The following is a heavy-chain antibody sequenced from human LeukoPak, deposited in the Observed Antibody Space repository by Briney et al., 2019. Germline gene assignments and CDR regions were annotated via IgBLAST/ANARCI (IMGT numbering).Heavy chain of an antibody. V-gene: IGHV3-23*01. J-gene: IGHJ4*02. CDR2: ISRTGDTT. Sequence: GGSLRLSCAASRFTFSSYAMNWVPQALGKGLEWVSDISRTGDTTNYADSVKGRFTISRDNSKNTLYLQMNSLRAEDTAVYYCAKDRAYGGNFFDSWGQGTLVTVSS. D-gene: IGHD4-23*01. CDR1: RFTFSSYA. CDR3: AKDRAYGGNFFDS.